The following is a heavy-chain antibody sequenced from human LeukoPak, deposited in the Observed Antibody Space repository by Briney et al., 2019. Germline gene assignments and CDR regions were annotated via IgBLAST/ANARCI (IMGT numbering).Heavy chain of an antibody. CDR2: IYYSGST. V-gene: IGHV4-59*01. D-gene: IGHD6-6*01. CDR1: GGSISSYY. J-gene: IGHJ6*03. CDR3: ARDRGSPSRYYYYYMDV. Sequence: SETLSLTCTVSGGSISSYYWSWIRQPPGKGLEWIGYIYYSGSTNYNPSLKSRVTISVDTSKNQFSLKLSSVTAADTAVYYCARDRGSPSRYYYYYMDVWGKGTTVTVSS.